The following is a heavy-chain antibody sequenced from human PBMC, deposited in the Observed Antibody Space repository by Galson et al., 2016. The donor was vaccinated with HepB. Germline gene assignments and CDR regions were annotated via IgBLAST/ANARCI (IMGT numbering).Heavy chain of an antibody. CDR2: ISGSGGST. J-gene: IGHJ4*02. CDR3: AKGDYYDSSGYFPFDY. V-gene: IGHV3-23*01. Sequence: SLRLSCAASGFTFSSYAMSWVRQAPRKGLEWVSAISGSGGSTYYADSAKGRFTISRDNSKNTLYLQMNSLRAEDTAVYYCAKGDYYDSSGYFPFDYWGQGTLVTVSS. CDR1: GFTFSSYA. D-gene: IGHD3-22*01.